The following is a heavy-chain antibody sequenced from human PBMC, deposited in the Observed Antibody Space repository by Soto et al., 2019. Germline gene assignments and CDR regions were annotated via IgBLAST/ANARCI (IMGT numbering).Heavy chain of an antibody. CDR1: GGSISSYY. Sequence: SETLSLTCTVSGGSISSYYWNWIRQPPGKGLEWIGYIYYSGSTNYNPSLKSRVTISVDTSKNQFSLKLSSVTAADTAVYYCARITGSGWYGWFDPWGQGTLVTVSS. J-gene: IGHJ5*02. CDR3: ARITGSGWYGWFDP. D-gene: IGHD6-19*01. CDR2: IYYSGST. V-gene: IGHV4-59*08.